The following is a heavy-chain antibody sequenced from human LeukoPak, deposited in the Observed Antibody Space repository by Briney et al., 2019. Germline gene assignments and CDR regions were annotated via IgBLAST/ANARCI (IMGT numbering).Heavy chain of an antibody. CDR2: IRYDGSNK. D-gene: IGHD6-19*01. CDR1: GFTFSSYS. V-gene: IGHV3-30*02. CDR3: AKDRGWSLYYFDY. Sequence: GGSLRLSCAASGFTFSSYSMNWVRQAPGKGLEWVAFIRYDGSNKYYADSVKGRFAISRDNSKNTLYLQMNSLRAEDTAVYYCAKDRGWSLYYFDYWGQGTLVTVSS. J-gene: IGHJ4*02.